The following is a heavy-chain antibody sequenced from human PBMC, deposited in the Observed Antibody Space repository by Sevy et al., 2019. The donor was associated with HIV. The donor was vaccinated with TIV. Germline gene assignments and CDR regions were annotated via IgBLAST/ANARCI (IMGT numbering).Heavy chain of an antibody. CDR1: GYTFTSYG. Sequence: GASVKVSCKASGYTFTSYGISWVRQAPGQGLEWMGWISAYNGNTNYAQKLQGRVTMTTDTSTSTAYMELRSLRSDDTAVYYCARDRKRIAVANGAFDIWGQGTMVTVSS. CDR3: ARDRKRIAVANGAFDI. J-gene: IGHJ3*02. D-gene: IGHD6-19*01. V-gene: IGHV1-18*01. CDR2: ISAYNGNT.